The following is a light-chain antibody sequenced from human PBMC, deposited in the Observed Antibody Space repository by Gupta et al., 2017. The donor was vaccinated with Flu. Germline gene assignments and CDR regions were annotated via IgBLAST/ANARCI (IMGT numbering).Light chain of an antibody. V-gene: IGKV1-5*03. CDR1: ESISSW. J-gene: IGKJ1*01. CDR2: KAS. CDR3: QYDTSYQT. Sequence: DIQMTQSPSTLSASVGDRVTITCRASESISSWLAWYQQKPGQAPKVLIYKASTGERGVPSRFSGSGYGTEFTLTSSSRQNDDFGTYYWQYDTSYQTFGQGTKVEVK.